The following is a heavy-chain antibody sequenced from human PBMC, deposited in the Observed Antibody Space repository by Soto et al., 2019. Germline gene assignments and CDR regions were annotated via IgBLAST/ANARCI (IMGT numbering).Heavy chain of an antibody. D-gene: IGHD3-3*01. CDR2: INPSGGST. CDR1: GYTFTSYY. Sequence: ASVEGSCKASGYTFTSYYMHWVRQAPGQGLEWMGIINPSGGSTSYAQKFQGRVTMTRDTSTSTVYMELSSLRSEDTAVYYCAKEYSDESKLRFLEWLPVDYWGQGTLVTVSS. V-gene: IGHV1-46*01. CDR3: AKEYSDESKLRFLEWLPVDY. J-gene: IGHJ4*02.